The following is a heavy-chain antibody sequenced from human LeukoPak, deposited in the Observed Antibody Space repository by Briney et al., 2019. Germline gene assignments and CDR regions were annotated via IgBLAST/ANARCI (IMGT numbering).Heavy chain of an antibody. CDR2: INTNTGNP. CDR3: ARESGPILGLWSTVDY. J-gene: IGHJ4*02. V-gene: IGHV7-4-1*02. CDR1: GYTFTIYA. D-gene: IGHD5-18*01. Sequence: ASVKVSFKASGYTFTIYAMNWVRQAPGQGLEWMGWINTNTGNPTYAQGFTGRFVFSLDTSVSTAYLQISSLKAEDTAIYYCARESGPILGLWSTVDYWGQGTLVTVSS.